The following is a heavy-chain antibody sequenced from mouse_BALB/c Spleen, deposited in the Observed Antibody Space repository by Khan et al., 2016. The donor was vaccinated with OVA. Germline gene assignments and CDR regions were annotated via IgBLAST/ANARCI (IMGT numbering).Heavy chain of an antibody. CDR2: ISDLAYSI. J-gene: IGHJ3*01. Sequence: EVQLVESGGGLVQPGGSRKLSCAASGFTFSDYGMAWVRQAPGKGPEWVAFISDLAYSIYYADTVTGRFTISRENVKNTLYLEMSSLRSEDTAMYYCARGGGTAPFAYWGQGTLVTGSA. CDR3: ARGGGTAPFAY. V-gene: IGHV5-15*02. D-gene: IGHD1-2*01. CDR1: GFTFSDYG.